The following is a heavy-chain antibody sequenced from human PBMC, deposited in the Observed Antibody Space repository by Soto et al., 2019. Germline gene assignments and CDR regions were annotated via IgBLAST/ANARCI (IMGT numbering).Heavy chain of an antibody. CDR1: GGSISSSSYY. D-gene: IGHD3-22*01. J-gene: IGHJ4*02. CDR2: IYYSGST. V-gene: IGHV4-39*01. CDR3: ARHPRFASGYYYFDY. Sequence: SETLSLTCTVSGGSISSSSYYWGWIRQPPGKRLEWIGSIYYSGSTYYNPSLKSRVTISVDTSKNQFSLKLSSVTAADTAVYYCARHPRFASGYYYFDYWGQGTLVTVSS.